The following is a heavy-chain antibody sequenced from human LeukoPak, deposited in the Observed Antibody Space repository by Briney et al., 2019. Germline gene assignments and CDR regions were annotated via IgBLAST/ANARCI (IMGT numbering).Heavy chain of an antibody. CDR1: GFSFSSYE. CDR2: ISSSSSYI. Sequence: PGGSLRLSCAAYGFSFSSYEMNWVRQAPGKGLEWVSSISSSSSYIYYADSVKGRFTISRDNAENSLHLQMNSLRAEDTAFYYCARPLLYYYGSETYFWFDLWGQGTLVTVSS. CDR3: ARPLLYYYGSETYFWFDL. J-gene: IGHJ5*02. V-gene: IGHV3-21*01. D-gene: IGHD3-10*01.